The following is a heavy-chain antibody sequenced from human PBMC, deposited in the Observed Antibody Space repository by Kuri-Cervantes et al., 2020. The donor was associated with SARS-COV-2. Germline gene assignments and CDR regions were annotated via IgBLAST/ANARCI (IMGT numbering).Heavy chain of an antibody. J-gene: IGHJ4*02. CDR2: IWYDGSNK. D-gene: IGHD3-22*01. Sequence: LSLTCAASGFTFSSYGMHWVRQAPGKGLEWVAVIWYDGSNKYYADSVKGRFTISRDNSKNTLYLQMNSLRAEDTAVYYCATVSSGYYSYEVDYWGQGTLVTVSS. CDR3: ATVSSGYYSYEVDY. V-gene: IGHV3-33*01. CDR1: GFTFSSYG.